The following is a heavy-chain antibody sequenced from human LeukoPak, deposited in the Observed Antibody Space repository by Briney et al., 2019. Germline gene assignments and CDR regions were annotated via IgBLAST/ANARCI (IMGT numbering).Heavy chain of an antibody. Sequence: GGSLRLSCAASGFTLSSYAMSWVRQGPGKGLEWVSAISVSGNTYHADSVKGRFTISRDSPKNTLYLQMNSLRAGDAAVYYCAKGAYYADWGQGTLVTVSS. J-gene: IGHJ4*02. CDR2: ISVSGNT. D-gene: IGHD3-3*01. CDR1: GFTLSSYA. CDR3: AKGAYYAD. V-gene: IGHV3-23*01.